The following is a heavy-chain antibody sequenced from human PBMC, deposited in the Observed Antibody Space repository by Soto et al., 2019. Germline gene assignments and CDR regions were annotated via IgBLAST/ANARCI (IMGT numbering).Heavy chain of an antibody. Sequence: GGSLRLSCTASGFNFSSYSMNWVRQAPGKGLEWVSSISSSSSYIYYADSVKGRFTISRDNAKNSLYLQMNSLGAEDTAVYYCASAYCSSTSCFPFDYWGQGTLVTVSS. CDR3: ASAYCSSTSCFPFDY. D-gene: IGHD2-2*01. CDR2: ISSSSSYI. V-gene: IGHV3-21*01. CDR1: GFNFSSYS. J-gene: IGHJ4*02.